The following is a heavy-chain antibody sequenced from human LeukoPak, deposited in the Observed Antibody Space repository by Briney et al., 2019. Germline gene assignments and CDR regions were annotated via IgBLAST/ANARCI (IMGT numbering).Heavy chain of an antibody. Sequence: SETLSLTCAVYGGSFSGYYWSWIRQPPGKGLEWIGEINHSGSTNYNPSLKSRVTISVETSKKQFSLKLSSVTAADTAVYYCARQTLCSGGSCYPPRHMDVWGKGTTVTISS. J-gene: IGHJ6*03. D-gene: IGHD2-15*01. CDR3: ARQTLCSGGSCYPPRHMDV. CDR1: GGSFSGYY. CDR2: INHSGST. V-gene: IGHV4-34*01.